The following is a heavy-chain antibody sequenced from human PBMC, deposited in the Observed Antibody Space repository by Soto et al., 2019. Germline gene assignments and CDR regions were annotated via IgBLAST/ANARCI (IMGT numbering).Heavy chain of an antibody. CDR1: GGSFSGYY. Sequence: PSETLSLTCAVYGGSFSGYYWSWIRQRPGKGLECIGEINHRGSTNYNSSLNSRVSISVDTSKNYFSLKVSSVTAADTAGYYCARSYCSSPSCYTGGHYYGMDVWGQGTTVTVSS. V-gene: IGHV4-34*01. J-gene: IGHJ6*02. CDR3: ARSYCSSPSCYTGGHYYGMDV. CDR2: INHRGST. D-gene: IGHD2-2*02.